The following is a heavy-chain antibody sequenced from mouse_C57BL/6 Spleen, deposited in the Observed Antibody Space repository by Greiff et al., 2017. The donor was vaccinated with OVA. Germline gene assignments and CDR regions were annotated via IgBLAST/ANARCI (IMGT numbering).Heavy chain of an antibody. V-gene: IGHV1-55*01. J-gene: IGHJ2*01. D-gene: IGHD1-1*01. Sequence: VQLQQPGAELVKPGASVKMSCKASGYTFTSYWITWVQQRPGQGLEWIGDIYPGSGSTYYTEKFKSQSTLSVDTSSSTVYLQLSSLTSEDSAVYYCARVGYGSRDYWGQGTTLTVSS. CDR2: IYPGSGST. CDR3: ARVGYGSRDY. CDR1: GYTFTSYW.